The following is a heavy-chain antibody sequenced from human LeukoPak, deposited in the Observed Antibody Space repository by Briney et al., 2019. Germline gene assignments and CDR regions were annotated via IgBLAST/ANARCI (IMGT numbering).Heavy chain of an antibody. J-gene: IGHJ5*02. CDR1: GYTFTSYY. Sequence: ASVRVSCKASGYTFTSYYMHWVRQAPGQGLEWMGIINPSGGSTSYAQKFQGRVTVTRDTSTSTVYMELSSLRSEDTAVYYCARGPDIVVVVARGWFDPWGQGTLVTVSS. CDR2: INPSGGST. CDR3: ARGPDIVVVVARGWFDP. D-gene: IGHD2-15*01. V-gene: IGHV1-46*01.